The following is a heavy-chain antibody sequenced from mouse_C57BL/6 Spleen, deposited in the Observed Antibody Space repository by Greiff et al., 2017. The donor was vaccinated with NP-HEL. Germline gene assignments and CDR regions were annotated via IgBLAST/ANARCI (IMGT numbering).Heavy chain of an antibody. D-gene: IGHD2-3*01. V-gene: IGHV1-53*01. CDR2: INPSNGGT. CDR1: GYTFTSYW. Sequence: QVQLKQPGTELVKPGASVKLSCKASGYTFTSYWMHWVKQRPGQGLEWIGNINPSNGGTNYNEKFKSKATLTVDKSSSTAYMQLSSLTSEDSAVYYCARWLLLLYAMDYWGQGTSVTVSS. J-gene: IGHJ4*01. CDR3: ARWLLLLYAMDY.